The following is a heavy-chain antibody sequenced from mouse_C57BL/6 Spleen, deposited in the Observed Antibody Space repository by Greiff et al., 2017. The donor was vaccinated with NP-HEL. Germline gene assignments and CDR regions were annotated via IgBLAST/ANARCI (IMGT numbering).Heavy chain of an antibody. J-gene: IGHJ2*01. CDR3: AREGGRLYYFDY. CDR1: GYSITSGYY. Sequence: EVKVEESGPGLVKPSQSLSLTCSVTGYSITSGYYWNWIRQFPGNKLEWMGYISYDGSNNYNPSLKNRISITRDTSKNQFFLKLNSVTTEDTATYYCAREGGRLYYFDYWGQGTTLTVSS. CDR2: ISYDGSN. V-gene: IGHV3-6*01. D-gene: IGHD1-1*01.